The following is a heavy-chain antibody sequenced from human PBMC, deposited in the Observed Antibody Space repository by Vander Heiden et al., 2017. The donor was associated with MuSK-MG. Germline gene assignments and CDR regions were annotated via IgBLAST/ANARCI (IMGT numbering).Heavy chain of an antibody. CDR1: GLSLSTIGVG. Sequence: QITLKESGPTRVKPTQTRTLKSTFSGLSLSTIGVGVGWIRQPPGKALEWLALIYWDDDKRYSPSLKSRLTITKDTSKNQVVLTMTNMDPVDTATYYCAHRTASYYFDYWGQGTLVTVSS. J-gene: IGHJ4*02. CDR2: IYWDDDK. CDR3: AHRTASYYFDY. D-gene: IGHD1-1*01. V-gene: IGHV2-5*02.